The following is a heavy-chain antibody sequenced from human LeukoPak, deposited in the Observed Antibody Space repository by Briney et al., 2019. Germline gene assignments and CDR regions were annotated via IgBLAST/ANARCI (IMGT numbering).Heavy chain of an antibody. CDR2: INHSGST. V-gene: IGHV4-34*01. D-gene: IGHD3-10*01. Sequence: PSETLSLTCAVYGGSFSGYYWSWIRQPPGKGLEWIGEINHSGSTNYNPSLKSRVTISVDTSKNQFSLKLSSVTAADTAVYYCARGGITMVRGVIPYWGQGTLVTVSS. J-gene: IGHJ4*02. CDR3: ARGGITMVRGVIPY. CDR1: GGSFSGYY.